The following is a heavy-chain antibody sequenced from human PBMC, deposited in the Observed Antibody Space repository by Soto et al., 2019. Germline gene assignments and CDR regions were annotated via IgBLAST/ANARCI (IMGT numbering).Heavy chain of an antibody. CDR1: GGSFSGYY. CDR3: ARHSSGLRGQDFDY. D-gene: IGHD3-22*01. V-gene: IGHV4-34*01. J-gene: IGHJ4*02. Sequence: QVQLQQWGAGLLKPSETLSLTCVVYGGSFSGYYWSWIRQPPGKGLEWIGQINHSGSTKYNPSLKSRVTISEDTSKNQCSLKLSSVTAADTALYYCARHSSGLRGQDFDYWGQGTLVTVSS. CDR2: INHSGST.